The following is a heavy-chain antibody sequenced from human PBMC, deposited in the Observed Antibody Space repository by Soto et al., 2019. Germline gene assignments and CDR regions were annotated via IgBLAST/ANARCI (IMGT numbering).Heavy chain of an antibody. CDR2: ISYSGTT. D-gene: IGHD1-26*01. CDR1: GGSISGNYIY. Sequence: PSETLSLTCSVSGGSISGNYIYWGWIRQPPGKGLEWIGSISYSGTTNSNPSLKSRVTVSVDMSKNQFSLRLTSVTAADTAVYYCARHATGGTYPLDYWGQGTQVTVSS. V-gene: IGHV4-39*01. CDR3: ARHATGGTYPLDY. J-gene: IGHJ4*02.